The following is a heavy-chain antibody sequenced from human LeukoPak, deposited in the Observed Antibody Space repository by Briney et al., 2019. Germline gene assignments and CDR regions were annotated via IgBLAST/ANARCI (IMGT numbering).Heavy chain of an antibody. V-gene: IGHV3-33*01. CDR1: GFIFNKYT. CDR3: ARDAFGSRGIGGGLDI. J-gene: IGHJ3*02. CDR2: IWYDGSDK. D-gene: IGHD2-15*01. Sequence: GGALRLSCAASGFIFNKYTMHWVRQAPGKGLEWVAIIWYDGSDKYYEDSVKGRFTISRDNSKNTLFLQMNSLRDDDTAVYYCARDAFGSRGIGGGLDIWGQGTMVIVSS.